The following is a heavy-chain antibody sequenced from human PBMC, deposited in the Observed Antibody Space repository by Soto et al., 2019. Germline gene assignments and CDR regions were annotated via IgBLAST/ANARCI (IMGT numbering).Heavy chain of an antibody. CDR2: ISSRSSYL. V-gene: IGHV3-21*02. Sequence: EVQLVDSGGGLVKPGGSLRLSCAASGFAFSSYSMVWVRQAPGKGLEWVSSISSRSSYLYYADSLKGRFTISRDNAKNLLYLQMNSLRAEDTAVYYCARDLGSGEYPLYAYFGMDVWGQGNTVTVSS. CDR3: ARDLGSGEYPLYAYFGMDV. CDR1: GFAFSSYS. J-gene: IGHJ6*02. D-gene: IGHD1-26*01.